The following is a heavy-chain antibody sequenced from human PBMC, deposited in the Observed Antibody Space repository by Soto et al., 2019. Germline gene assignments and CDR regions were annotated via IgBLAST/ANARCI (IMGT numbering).Heavy chain of an antibody. D-gene: IGHD6-13*01. CDR1: GFTFSNAW. J-gene: IGHJ3*02. V-gene: IGHV3-15*01. CDR3: TTAFSSSWYRRVNAFDI. CDR2: IKSKTDGGTT. Sequence: EVQLVESGGGLVKPGGSLRLSCAASGFTFSNAWMSWVRQAPGKGLEWVGRIKSKTDGGTTDYAAPVKGRFTISRDDSKITLYLQMNSLKTEDTAVYYCTTAFSSSWYRRVNAFDIWGQGTMVTVSS.